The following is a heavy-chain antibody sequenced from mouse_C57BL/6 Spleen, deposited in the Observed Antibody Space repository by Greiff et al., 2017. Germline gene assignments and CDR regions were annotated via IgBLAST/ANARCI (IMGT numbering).Heavy chain of an antibody. V-gene: IGHV1-81*01. CDR1: GYTFTSYG. D-gene: IGHD3-2*02. CDR3: AVDSSGYFAY. CDR2: IYPRSGNT. J-gene: IGHJ3*01. Sequence: VKLQESGAELARPGASVKLSCKASGYTFTSYGISWVKQRTGQGLEWIGEIYPRSGNTYYNEKFKGKATLTADKSSSTAYMELRSLTSEDSAVYFCAVDSSGYFAYWGQGTLVTVSA.